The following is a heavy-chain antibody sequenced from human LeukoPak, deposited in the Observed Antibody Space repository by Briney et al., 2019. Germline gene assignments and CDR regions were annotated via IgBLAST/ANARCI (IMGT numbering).Heavy chain of an antibody. V-gene: IGHV4-39*07. D-gene: IGHD3-16*01. CDR1: GGSISTSSYY. CDR3: ARANYDYVWGSPTRFDP. J-gene: IGHJ5*02. CDR2: IFYSGST. Sequence: SETLSLTCTVSGGSISTSSYYWGWVRQPPGKGLEWIGNIFYSGSTYYSPSLKSRVTISLDTSRNQFSLKLNSVTAADTAVYYCARANYDYVWGSPTRFDPWGQGTLVTVSS.